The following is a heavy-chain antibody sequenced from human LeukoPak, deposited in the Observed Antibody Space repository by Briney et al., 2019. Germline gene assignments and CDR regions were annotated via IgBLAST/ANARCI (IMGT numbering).Heavy chain of an antibody. CDR1: GGSFSGYY. V-gene: IGHV4-34*01. D-gene: IGHD3-10*01. J-gene: IGHJ3*02. Sequence: KPSETLSLTCAVYGGSFSGYYWSWIRQPPGKGLEWIGEINHSGSTNYNPSLKSRVTMSVDTSKNQFSLKLSSVTAADTAVYYCARDSMVRGVIIMAVAFDIWGQGTMVTVSS. CDR2: INHSGST. CDR3: ARDSMVRGVIIMAVAFDI.